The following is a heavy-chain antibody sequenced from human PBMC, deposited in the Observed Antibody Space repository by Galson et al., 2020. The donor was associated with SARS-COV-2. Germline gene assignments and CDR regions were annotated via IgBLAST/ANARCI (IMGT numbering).Heavy chain of an antibody. Sequence: SETLSLTCSVSGGSMSGYYWSWIRQPPGKGLDWIGYIFYNGRTNYNPSLRSRATISIDTSKNQFSLKLRSVTVADRAVYFCARVGFPEWFKETDDACDIWGQGTMVTVS. J-gene: IGHJ3*02. CDR2: IFYNGRT. CDR1: GGSMSGYY. CDR3: ARVGFPEWFKETDDACDI. D-gene: IGHD3-3*01. V-gene: IGHV4-59*01.